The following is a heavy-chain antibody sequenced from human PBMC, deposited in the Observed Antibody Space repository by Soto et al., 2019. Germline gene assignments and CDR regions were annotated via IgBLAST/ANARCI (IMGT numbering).Heavy chain of an antibody. CDR2: ISSSGSTI. V-gene: IGHV3-11*01. CDR1: GFTFSDYY. Sequence: GGSLRLSCAASGFTFSDYYMSWIRQAPGKGLEWVSYISSSGSTIYYADSVKGRFTISRDNAKNSLYLQMNSLRAEDTAVYYCVRAEYYDYIWGSYRQGSVFDYWGQGTLVTVSS. J-gene: IGHJ4*02. D-gene: IGHD3-16*02. CDR3: VRAEYYDYIWGSYRQGSVFDY.